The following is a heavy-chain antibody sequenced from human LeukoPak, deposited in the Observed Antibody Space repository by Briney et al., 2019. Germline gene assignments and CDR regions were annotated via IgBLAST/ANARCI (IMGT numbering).Heavy chain of an antibody. V-gene: IGHV1-46*01. CDR3: ARVQSGRHYGMDV. J-gene: IGHJ6*02. D-gene: IGHD3-3*01. CDR2: INPSGGST. Sequence: ASVTVSCKASGYTFTSYYMHWVRQAPGQGLEWMGIINPSGGSTSYAQKFQGRVTMTRDTSTSTVYMELRSLRSDDTAVYYCARVQSGRHYGMDVWGQGTTVTVSS. CDR1: GYTFTSYY.